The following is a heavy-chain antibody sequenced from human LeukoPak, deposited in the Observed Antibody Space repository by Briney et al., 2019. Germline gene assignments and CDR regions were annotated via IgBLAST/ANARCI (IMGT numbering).Heavy chain of an antibody. CDR1: VYSLSELS. D-gene: IGHD6-13*01. CDR2: FDPEDGET. J-gene: IGHJ6*02. V-gene: IGHV1-24*01. Sequence: GASVKVSCKVSVYSLSELSMHWVRQAPGKGLEWMGGFDPEDGETIYAQKFQGRVTMTEDTSTDTAYMELSSLRSEDTAVYYCATVASSSWRRSYYYYGMDVWGQGTTVTVSS. CDR3: ATVASSSWRRSYYYYGMDV.